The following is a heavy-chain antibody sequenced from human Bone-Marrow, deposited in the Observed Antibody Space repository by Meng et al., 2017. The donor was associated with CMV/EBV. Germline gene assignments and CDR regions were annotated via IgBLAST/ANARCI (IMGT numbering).Heavy chain of an antibody. CDR3: AWAGGYASPLSY. CDR1: GFTFSIYT. V-gene: IGHV3-53*01. CDR2: LYSGGDT. J-gene: IGHJ1*01. Sequence: GESLKISCAASGFTFSIYTMNWVRQAPGKGLEWVSLLYSGGDTYYADSVRGRFTISRDSSKNTLYLQMNSLRAEDTAVYYCAWAGGYASPLSYWGQGTVVTVSS. D-gene: IGHD1-1*01.